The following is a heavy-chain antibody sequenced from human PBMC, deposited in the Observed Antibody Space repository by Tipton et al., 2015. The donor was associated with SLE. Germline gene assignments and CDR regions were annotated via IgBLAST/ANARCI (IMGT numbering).Heavy chain of an antibody. CDR3: ARDWDSSSWYPYYFDY. Sequence: LRLSCTVSGGSISSYYWSWIRQPPGKGLEWIGYIYYSGSTNYNPSLKSRVTISVDTSKNQFSLKLSSVTAADTAVYYCARDWDSSSWYPYYFDYWGQGTLVTVSS. CDR1: GGSISSYY. D-gene: IGHD6-13*01. J-gene: IGHJ4*02. V-gene: IGHV4-59*01. CDR2: IYYSGST.